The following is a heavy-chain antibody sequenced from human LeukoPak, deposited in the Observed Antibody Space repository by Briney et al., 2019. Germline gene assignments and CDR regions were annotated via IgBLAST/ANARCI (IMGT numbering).Heavy chain of an antibody. J-gene: IGHJ4*02. CDR1: GGSFSGYY. CDR3: ARRHGDSLPYFDF. CDR2: TYFSGNT. V-gene: IGHV4-59*01. D-gene: IGHD5-24*01. Sequence: SETLSLTCAVYGGSFSGYYWSWIRQPPGKRLEWIGFTYFSGNTNYNPSLKGRVTISLDRPKNQFSLMLSSVTAADTAVYYCARRHGDSLPYFDFWGQGTLVTVSS.